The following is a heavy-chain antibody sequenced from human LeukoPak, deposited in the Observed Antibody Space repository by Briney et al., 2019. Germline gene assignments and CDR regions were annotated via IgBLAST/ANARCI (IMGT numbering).Heavy chain of an antibody. D-gene: IGHD6-13*01. CDR1: GGSISSSSYY. V-gene: IGHV4-39*01. J-gene: IGHJ4*02. Sequence: PSETLSLTCTVSGGSISSSSYYWGWIRQPPGKGLEWIGSIYYSGSTYYNPSLKSRVTISVDTSMNQFSLKLSSVTAADTAVYYCARVFRSGIAAAGGYWGQGTLVTVSS. CDR3: ARVFRSGIAAAGGY. CDR2: IYYSGST.